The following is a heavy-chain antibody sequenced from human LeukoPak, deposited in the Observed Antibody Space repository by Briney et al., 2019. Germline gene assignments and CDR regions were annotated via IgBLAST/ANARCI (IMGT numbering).Heavy chain of an antibody. CDR1: GGTFSSYA. CDR2: IIPIFGTA. CDR3: AREQDLRGYSGYDLAYYYYGMDV. Sequence: SVNVSCKASGGTFSSYAISWVRPAPGQGLEWMGGIIPIFGTANYAQKFQGRVTITADESTSTAYMELSSLRSEDTAVYYCAREQDLRGYSGYDLAYYYYGMDVWGQGTTVTVSS. V-gene: IGHV1-69*13. D-gene: IGHD5-12*01. J-gene: IGHJ6*02.